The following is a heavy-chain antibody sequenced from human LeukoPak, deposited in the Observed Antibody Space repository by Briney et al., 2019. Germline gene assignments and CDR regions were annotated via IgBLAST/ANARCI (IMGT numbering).Heavy chain of an antibody. CDR3: ARALRTGAFDI. V-gene: IGHV1-69*04. CDR2: IIPILGIA. Sequence: GASVKVSCKASGYTFTSYGISWVRQAPGQGLEWMGRIIPILGIANYAQKFQGRVTITADKSTSTAYMELSSLRSEDTAVYYCARALRTGAFDIWGQGTMVTVSS. CDR1: GYTFTSYG. J-gene: IGHJ3*02.